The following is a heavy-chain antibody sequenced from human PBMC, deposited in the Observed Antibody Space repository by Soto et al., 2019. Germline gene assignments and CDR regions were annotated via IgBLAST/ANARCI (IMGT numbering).Heavy chain of an antibody. CDR3: AKDRIDHVY. V-gene: IGHV3-23*01. CDR1: GCTFISYV. Sequence: PGGSLRVACAASGCTFISYVMSWVRQAPGKGLEWVSAISGSGGSTYYADSVKGRFAISRDNSKNTLYLQMNSLRAEDTAVYYCAKDRIDHVYRGQGTLVTVSS. CDR2: ISGSGGST. J-gene: IGHJ4*02.